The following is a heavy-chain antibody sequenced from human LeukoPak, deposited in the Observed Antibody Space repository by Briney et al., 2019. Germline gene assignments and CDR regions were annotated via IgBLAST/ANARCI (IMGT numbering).Heavy chain of an antibody. CDR3: ARHYDVVPAARVDV. CDR2: IYYSGST. D-gene: IGHD2-2*01. V-gene: IGHV4-59*08. Sequence: SETLSLTCTVSGGSISSYCWSWIRQPPGKGLEWIGYIYYSGSTNYNPSLKSRVTISVDTSKNQFSLKLSSVTAADTAVYYCARHYDVVPAARVDVWGKGTTVTISS. J-gene: IGHJ6*04. CDR1: GGSISSYC.